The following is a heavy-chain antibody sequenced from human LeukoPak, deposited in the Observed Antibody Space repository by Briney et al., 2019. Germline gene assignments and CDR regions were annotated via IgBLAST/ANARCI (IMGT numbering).Heavy chain of an antibody. CDR2: INHSGST. CDR1: GGSFSGYY. CDR3: ARVSSAYYFDY. V-gene: IGHV4-34*01. Sequence: SETLSLTCAVYGGSFSGYYWSWIRQPPGKGLEWVGEINHSGSTNYNPSLKSRVTISVGTSKNQFSLKLSSVTAADTAVYYCARVSSAYYFDYWGQGTLVTVSS. D-gene: IGHD6-6*01. J-gene: IGHJ4*02.